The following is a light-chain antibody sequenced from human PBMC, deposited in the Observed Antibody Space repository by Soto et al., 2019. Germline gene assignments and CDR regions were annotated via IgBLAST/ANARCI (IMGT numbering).Light chain of an antibody. CDR2: AAS. Sequence: EIVMTQSPATLSVSPGERATLSCRASQSVSSYLVWHQQKPGQAPRLLIYAASRRATGIPDRFSGSGSGTDFTLTISRLEPEDFAVYYCQQYGSSPWTFGQGTKVDI. V-gene: IGKV3-20*01. CDR3: QQYGSSPWT. J-gene: IGKJ1*01. CDR1: QSVSSY.